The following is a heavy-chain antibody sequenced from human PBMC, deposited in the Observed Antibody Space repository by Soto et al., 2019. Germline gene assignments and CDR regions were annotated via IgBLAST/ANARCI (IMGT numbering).Heavy chain of an antibody. Sequence: PGGSLRLSCAASGFTFSSYEMNWVRQAPGKGLEWVSYISSGGGIIYYIDSVKGRFTISRDNAKNSLYLQMNSLRAEDTAVYYCARGFSAADYWGQGTLVTVSS. CDR1: GFTFSSYE. V-gene: IGHV3-48*03. D-gene: IGHD3-3*01. CDR3: ARGFSAADY. J-gene: IGHJ4*02. CDR2: ISSGGGII.